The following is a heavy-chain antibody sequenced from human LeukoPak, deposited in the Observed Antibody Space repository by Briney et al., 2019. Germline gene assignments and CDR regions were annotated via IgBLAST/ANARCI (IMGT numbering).Heavy chain of an antibody. CDR2: ISDSGGST. J-gene: IGHJ4*02. CDR3: AKVGEGSTYSWSHYDY. Sequence: GGSLRLSCAASGFTYSSYAMSWVRQAPGKGLEWVSGISDSGGSTYYADSVKGRFTTSRDNSKNTLYLQMNSLRAEDTAVYYCAKVGEGSTYSWSHYDYWGQGIPVTVSS. V-gene: IGHV3-23*01. CDR1: GFTYSSYA. D-gene: IGHD2-2*01.